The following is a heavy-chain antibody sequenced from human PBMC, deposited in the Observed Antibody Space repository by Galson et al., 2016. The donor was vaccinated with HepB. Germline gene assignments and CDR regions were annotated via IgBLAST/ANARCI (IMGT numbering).Heavy chain of an antibody. Sequence: SLRLSCAAFGFTFGNAWMSWVRQAPGKGLEWVGRSKPKTDGGATDFAAPVQGRFTISRDESENTLYLQMNSLKVEDTAVYYCTTDPGDAGGFGPGYWRQGTLVTVSS. CDR3: TTDPGDAGGFGPGY. V-gene: IGHV3-15*01. D-gene: IGHD2-21*01. CDR1: GFTFGNAW. J-gene: IGHJ4*02. CDR2: SKPKTDGGAT.